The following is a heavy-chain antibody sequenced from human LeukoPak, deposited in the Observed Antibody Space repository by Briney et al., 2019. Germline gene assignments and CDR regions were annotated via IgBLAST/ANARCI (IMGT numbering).Heavy chain of an antibody. CDR2: ISGSGGST. D-gene: IGHD1-26*01. Sequence: GGSLRRSCAASGFTFRSNTMSWVRQAPGKGLEWVSAISGSGGSTYYADSVKGRFTISRDNSKNTLYLQMNSLRAEDTAVYYCAKDLAGPHRSGAYWGQGTLVTVSS. V-gene: IGHV3-23*01. J-gene: IGHJ4*02. CDR1: GFTFRSNT. CDR3: AKDLAGPHRSGAY.